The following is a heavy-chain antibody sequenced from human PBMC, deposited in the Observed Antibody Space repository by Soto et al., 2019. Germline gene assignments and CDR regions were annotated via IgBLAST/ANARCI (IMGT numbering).Heavy chain of an antibody. CDR1: GYTFTGYY. J-gene: IGHJ4*02. CDR2: INPNSGGT. D-gene: IGHD6-13*01. Sequence: GASVKVSCKASGYTFTGYYMDWVRQAPGQGLEWMGWINPNSGGTNYAQKVQGWVTMTRDTSISTAYMELSRLRSDDTAVYYCARDLPVSSSWPGTDPAFDYWGQGTLLTVSS. V-gene: IGHV1-2*04. CDR3: ARDLPVSSSWPGTDPAFDY.